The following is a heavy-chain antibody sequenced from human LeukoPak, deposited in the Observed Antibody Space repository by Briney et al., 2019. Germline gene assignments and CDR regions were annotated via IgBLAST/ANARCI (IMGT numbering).Heavy chain of an antibody. CDR1: GDSVSSKNAA. CDR2: TYYRSKWYN. Sequence: SQTLSLTCAISGDSVSSKNAAWNWIRQSPSRGLEWLGRTYYRSKWYNDYAVSVKSRITINPDTSKNQFSLQLNSVTPEDTAVYYCARSIAVAAIGTYFDYWGQGTLVTVSS. J-gene: IGHJ4*02. CDR3: ARSIAVAAIGTYFDY. V-gene: IGHV6-1*01. D-gene: IGHD6-19*01.